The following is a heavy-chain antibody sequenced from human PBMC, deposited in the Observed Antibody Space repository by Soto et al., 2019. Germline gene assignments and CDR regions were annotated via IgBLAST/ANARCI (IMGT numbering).Heavy chain of an antibody. CDR2: SGRVGDT. J-gene: IGHJ3*02. CDR3: AREYYYDSSGYYSGAFDS. D-gene: IGHD3-22*01. V-gene: IGHV3-13*01. Sequence: EVQLVESGGGLVQPGGSLRLSCAAAGFTFSTNDMHWVRQGPGKGLEWVSGSGRVGDTYYAGSVKGRFIVSREDAKNSLYLQMNSLRAEDTSVYYCAREYYYDSSGYYSGAFDSWGQGTMVTVSS. CDR1: GFTFSTND.